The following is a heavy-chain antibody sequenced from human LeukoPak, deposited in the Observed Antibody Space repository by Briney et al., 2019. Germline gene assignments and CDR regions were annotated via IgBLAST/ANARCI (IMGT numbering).Heavy chain of an antibody. J-gene: IGHJ4*02. Sequence: SETLSLTCTVSGGSISSSSYYWGWIRQPPGKGLEWIGSIYYSGSTYYNPSLKSRVTISVDTSKNQFSLKLSSVTAADTAVYYCARQGMFEDFDWFPSDYWGQGTLVTVSS. V-gene: IGHV4-39*01. CDR3: ARQGMFEDFDWFPSDY. D-gene: IGHD3-9*01. CDR2: IYYSGST. CDR1: GGSISSSSYY.